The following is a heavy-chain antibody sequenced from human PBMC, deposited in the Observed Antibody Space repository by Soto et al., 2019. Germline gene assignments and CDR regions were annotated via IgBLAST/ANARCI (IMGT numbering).Heavy chain of an antibody. CDR1: GYTFTSYA. CDR2: INAGNGNT. Sequence: ASVKVSCKASGYTFTSYAMHWVRQAPGQRLEWMGWINAGNGNTKYSQKFQGRVTITRDTSASTAYMELSSLRSEDTAVYYCARDMLSIAAAGLFNYYYYYGMDVWGQGTTVPSP. V-gene: IGHV1-3*01. D-gene: IGHD6-13*01. J-gene: IGHJ6*02. CDR3: ARDMLSIAAAGLFNYYYYYGMDV.